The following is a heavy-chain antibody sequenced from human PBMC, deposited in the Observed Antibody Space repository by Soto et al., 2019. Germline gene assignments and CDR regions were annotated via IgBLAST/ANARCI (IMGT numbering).Heavy chain of an antibody. J-gene: IGHJ4*02. Sequence: QVQLEQSGGGLVKPGGSLRLSCAASGFSISDYYMAWIRQTPGKGLEWVSYISSTGVTIYYADSVKGRFTISRDNAKSSLFLQMDSLRAEDAAVYYCPLGRDLLTGYSKAFDSWGQGALVTVSS. CDR3: PLGRDLLTGYSKAFDS. CDR2: ISSTGVTI. V-gene: IGHV3-11*01. CDR1: GFSISDYY. D-gene: IGHD3-9*01.